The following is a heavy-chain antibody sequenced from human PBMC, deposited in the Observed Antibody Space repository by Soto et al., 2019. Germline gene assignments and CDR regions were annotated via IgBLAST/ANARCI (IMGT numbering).Heavy chain of an antibody. Sequence: SETLSLTCSVSGGSISGSYWSWIRQSPGKGLEWLGYVYYTGSTNYSPSLRSRVSISADTSKNEFSLRLSSVTAADTAVYFCARSVAVPGAHIDYWGQGTQVTVSS. D-gene: IGHD6-19*01. J-gene: IGHJ4*02. CDR2: VYYTGST. V-gene: IGHV4-59*01. CDR3: ARSVAVPGAHIDY. CDR1: GGSISGSY.